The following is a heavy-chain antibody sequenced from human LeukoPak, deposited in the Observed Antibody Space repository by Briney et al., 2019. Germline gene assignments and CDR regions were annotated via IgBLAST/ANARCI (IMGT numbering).Heavy chain of an antibody. Sequence: ASVKVSCKASGYTFTSYGISWVRQAPGQGLEWMGWISAYNGNTNYAQKLQGRVTMTTDTSTSTAYMELRRLRSDDTAVYYCARDPAAVAGDYYFDYWGQGTLVTVSS. V-gene: IGHV1-18*01. CDR3: ARDPAAVAGDYYFDY. D-gene: IGHD6-19*01. CDR1: GYTFTSYG. J-gene: IGHJ4*02. CDR2: ISAYNGNT.